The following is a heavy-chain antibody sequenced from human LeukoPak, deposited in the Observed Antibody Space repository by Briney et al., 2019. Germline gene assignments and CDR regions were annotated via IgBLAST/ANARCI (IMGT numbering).Heavy chain of an antibody. Sequence: GGSLRLSCAASGFTVSSNYMSWVRQAPGKGLEWVSVIYSGGSTFYADSVKGRFTISRDNSKNMLYLQMNSLRSEDTAVYYCARVRLSYDFWSGYEAPFDYWGQGTLVTVSS. CDR2: IYSGGST. J-gene: IGHJ4*02. CDR3: ARVRLSYDFWSGYEAPFDY. D-gene: IGHD3-3*01. V-gene: IGHV3-53*01. CDR1: GFTVSSNY.